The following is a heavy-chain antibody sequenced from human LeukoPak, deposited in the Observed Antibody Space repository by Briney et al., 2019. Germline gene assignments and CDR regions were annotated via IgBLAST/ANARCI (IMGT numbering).Heavy chain of an antibody. J-gene: IGHJ4*02. CDR3: ARGAYGSSGYYSSRWGTGFDY. CDR2: IYYSGST. V-gene: IGHV4-59*01. CDR1: GGSFSGYY. D-gene: IGHD3-22*01. Sequence: SETLSLTCAVYGGSFSGYYWSWIRQPPGKGLEWIGYIYYSGSTNYNPSLKSRVTISVDTSKNQFSLKLSSVTAADTAVYYCARGAYGSSGYYSSRWGTGFDYWGQGTLVTVSS.